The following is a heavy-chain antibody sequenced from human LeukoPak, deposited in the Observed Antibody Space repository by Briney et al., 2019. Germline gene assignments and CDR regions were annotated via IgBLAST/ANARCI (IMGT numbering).Heavy chain of an antibody. CDR2: IYYSGST. CDR3: ARVIFGVVIDY. J-gene: IGHJ4*02. D-gene: IGHD3-3*01. V-gene: IGHV4-31*03. Sequence: PSETLSLACTVSGGSISSGGYYWSWIRQHPGKGLEWIGYIYYSGSTYYNPSLKSRVTISVDTSKNQFSLKLSSVTAADTAVYYCARVIFGVVIDYWGQGTLVTVSS. CDR1: GGSISSGGYY.